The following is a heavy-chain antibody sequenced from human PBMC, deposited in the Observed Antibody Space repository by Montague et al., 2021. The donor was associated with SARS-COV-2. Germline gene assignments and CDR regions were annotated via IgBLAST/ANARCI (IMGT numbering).Heavy chain of an antibody. CDR3: ARTRWLRGYIDL. CDR2: IYYSGST. CDR1: GGSIRSSSYY. V-gene: IGHV4-39*07. Sequence: SETLSLTCTVSGGSIRSSSYYWGWIRQPPGKGLECIGSIYYSGSTYYNPSLKSRVTISVDTSKNHFSLKLSSVTAADTAVYYCARTRWLRGYIDLWGRGTLVTVSS. D-gene: IGHD5-12*01. J-gene: IGHJ2*01.